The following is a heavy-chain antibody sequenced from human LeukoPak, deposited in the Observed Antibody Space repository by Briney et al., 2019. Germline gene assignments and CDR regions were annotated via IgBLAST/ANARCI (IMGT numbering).Heavy chain of an antibody. Sequence: GGSLRLSCTVSGFTVSSNSMSWVRQAPGKGLEWVSSISSSSSYIYYADSVKGRFTISRDNAKNSLYLQMNSLSPEDTAVYYCARGRSPVRIDYWGQGTLVTVSS. V-gene: IGHV3-21*01. D-gene: IGHD4-17*01. CDR2: ISSSSSYI. CDR1: GFTVSSNS. J-gene: IGHJ4*02. CDR3: ARGRSPVRIDY.